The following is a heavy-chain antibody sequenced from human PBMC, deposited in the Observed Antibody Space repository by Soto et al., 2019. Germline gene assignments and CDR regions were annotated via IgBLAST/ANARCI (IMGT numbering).Heavy chain of an antibody. CDR1: GYTFTRYG. V-gene: IGHV1-18*04. D-gene: IGHD2-15*01. J-gene: IGHJ5*02. CDR2: ISAYNGNT. CDR3: ARDGYCSGGSCYSDWFDP. Sequence: ASVPVSCKASGYTFTRYGISWVRQAPGQGLEWMGWISAYNGNTNYAQKLQGRVTMTTDTSTSTAYMELRSLRSDDTAVYYCARDGYCSGGSCYSDWFDPWGQGTLVTVSS.